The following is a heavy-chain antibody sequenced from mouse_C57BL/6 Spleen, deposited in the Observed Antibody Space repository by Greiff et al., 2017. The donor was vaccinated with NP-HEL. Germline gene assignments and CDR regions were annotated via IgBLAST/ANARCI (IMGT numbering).Heavy chain of an antibody. J-gene: IGHJ4*01. CDR3: ARKEYDYDVYAMDY. CDR2: ISSGSSTI. D-gene: IGHD2-4*01. CDR1: GFTFSDYG. V-gene: IGHV5-17*01. Sequence: EVQVVESGGGLVKPGGSLKLSCAASGFTFSDYGMHWVRQAPEKGLEWVAYISSGSSTIYYADTVKGRFTISRDNAKNTLFLQMTSLRSEDTAMYYCARKEYDYDVYAMDYWGQGTSVTVSS.